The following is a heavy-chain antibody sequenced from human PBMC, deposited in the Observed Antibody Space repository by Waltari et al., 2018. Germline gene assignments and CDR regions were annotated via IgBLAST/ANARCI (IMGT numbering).Heavy chain of an antibody. CDR3: ARVSLYSSSSRWFDP. CDR1: GFILRTYW. CDR2: ISSSGRTI. J-gene: IGHJ5*02. D-gene: IGHD6-6*01. Sequence: EVQLVESGGGLVQPGGYLRLSCEASGFILRTYWSNWVRPGPGKGLGWVSYISSSGRTIYSADSVKGQFPISRDNAKNSLYLQMNSLRAEDTAVYYCARVSLYSSSSRWFDPWGQGTLVTVSS. V-gene: IGHV3-48*04.